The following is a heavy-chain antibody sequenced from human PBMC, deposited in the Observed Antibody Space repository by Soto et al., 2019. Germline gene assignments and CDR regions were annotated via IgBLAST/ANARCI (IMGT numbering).Heavy chain of an antibody. D-gene: IGHD6-13*01. J-gene: IGHJ4*02. Sequence: GGSLRLSCAASGITVSSNYMTWVRQAPGKGLEWVSVIYIGAGTYYADSVKGRFTISRDSSKNTLYLQMNNLRADDTAVYFCARASVAESGYFLDYWGQGTLVTVSS. CDR1: GITVSSNY. CDR3: ARASVAESGYFLDY. V-gene: IGHV3-66*01. CDR2: IYIGAGT.